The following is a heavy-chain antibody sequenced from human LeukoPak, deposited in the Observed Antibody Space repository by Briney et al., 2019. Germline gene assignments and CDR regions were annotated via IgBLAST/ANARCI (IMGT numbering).Heavy chain of an antibody. Sequence: ASVKVSCKASGYTFTSYAMHWVRQAPGQRLEWMGWINAGNGNTKYSQKFQDRVTITRDTSASTAYMELSSLRSEDTAVYYCARDPRIAAAGGRFDYWGQGTLVTVSS. CDR1: GYTFTSYA. CDR2: INAGNGNT. D-gene: IGHD6-13*01. CDR3: ARDPRIAAAGGRFDY. J-gene: IGHJ4*02. V-gene: IGHV1-3*01.